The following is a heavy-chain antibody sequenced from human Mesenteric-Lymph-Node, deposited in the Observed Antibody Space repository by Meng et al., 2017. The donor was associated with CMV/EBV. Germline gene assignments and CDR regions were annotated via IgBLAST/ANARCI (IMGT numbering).Heavy chain of an antibody. J-gene: IGHJ6*02. V-gene: IGHV1-18*01. CDR1: GYTFTSYG. CDR2: ISAYNGNT. D-gene: IGHD2-2*01. Sequence: ASVKVSCKASGYTFTSYGISWVRQAPGQGLEWMGWISAYNGNTNYAQKLQGRVTMTTDTSTSTAYMELRSLRSDDTAVYYCAREGLLGYQLLTCYYYYGMDVWGQGTTVTVSS. CDR3: AREGLLGYQLLTCYYYYGMDV.